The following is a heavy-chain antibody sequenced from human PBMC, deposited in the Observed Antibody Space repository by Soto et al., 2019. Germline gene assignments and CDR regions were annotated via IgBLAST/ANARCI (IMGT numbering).Heavy chain of an antibody. CDR2: ISAYNGNT. CDR1: GYTFTSYG. V-gene: IGHV1-18*01. D-gene: IGHD6-13*01. J-gene: IGHJ6*02. CDR3: TMGSWDHYYYYGMDV. Sequence: ASVKLSCKASGYTFTSYGISWVRQAPGQGLEWMGWISAYNGNTNYAQKLQGRVTMTTDTSTSTAYMELRSLRSDDTAVYYCTMGSWDHYYYYGMDVWGQGTTVTVSS.